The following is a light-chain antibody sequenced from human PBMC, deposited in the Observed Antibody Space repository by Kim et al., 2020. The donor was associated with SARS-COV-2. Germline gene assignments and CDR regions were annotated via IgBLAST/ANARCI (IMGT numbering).Light chain of an antibody. V-gene: IGKV3-11*01. CDR3: QQRSNWPPVT. J-gene: IGKJ4*01. CDR2: DAS. CDR1: QSVSTD. Sequence: SPGERAALSCRASQSVSTDLAWYQQKPGQPPRLLIFDASTRATGIPARFSGSGSGTDFTLTISSLEPEDFAVYYCQQRSNWPPVTFGGGTKVDIK.